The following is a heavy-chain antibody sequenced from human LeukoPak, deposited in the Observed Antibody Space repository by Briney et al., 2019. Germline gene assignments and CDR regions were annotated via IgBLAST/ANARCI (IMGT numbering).Heavy chain of an antibody. V-gene: IGHV1-69*04. CDR2: IIPIRGIA. CDR3: ARKRADTDMVTIPDAFDI. CDR1: GGTFSSYA. D-gene: IGHD5-18*01. J-gene: IGHJ3*02. Sequence: SVKVSCKASGGTFSSYAISWVRQAAGHGREWMGRIIPIRGIADYAQKFQGRVTITADKSTGTAYMELNSQRSEDTAVYYCARKRADTDMVTIPDAFDIWGQGRIVTVSS.